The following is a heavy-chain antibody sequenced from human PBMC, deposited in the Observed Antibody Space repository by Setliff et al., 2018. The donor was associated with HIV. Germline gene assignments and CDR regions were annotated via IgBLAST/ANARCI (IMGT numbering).Heavy chain of an antibody. CDR1: GGSIRNYY. J-gene: IGHJ2*01. D-gene: IGHD3-22*01. V-gene: IGHV4-34*01. Sequence: SETLSLTCNVFGGSIRNYYWSWIRQPPGKGLEWLGEINHSGSTNYNPSLKSRVTISLDTSKNQFSLNLKSVTAADMAVYYCARRTYYDSAGYWDYWYFDLWGRGTLVTVSS. CDR3: ARRTYYDSAGYWDYWYFDL. CDR2: INHSGST.